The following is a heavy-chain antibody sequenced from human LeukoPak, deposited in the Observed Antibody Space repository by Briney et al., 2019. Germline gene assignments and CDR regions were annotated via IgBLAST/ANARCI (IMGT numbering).Heavy chain of an antibody. CDR3: AKGYYDFWSGSYYFDY. CDR2: ISGSGGST. D-gene: IGHD3-3*01. CDR1: GFTFSSYW. J-gene: IGHJ4*02. V-gene: IGHV3-23*01. Sequence: GGSLRLSCAASGFTFSSYWMHWVRQVPGKGLEWVSAISGSGGSTYYADSVKGRFTISRDNSKNTLYLQMNSLRAEDTAVYYCAKGYYDFWSGSYYFDYWGQGTLVTVSS.